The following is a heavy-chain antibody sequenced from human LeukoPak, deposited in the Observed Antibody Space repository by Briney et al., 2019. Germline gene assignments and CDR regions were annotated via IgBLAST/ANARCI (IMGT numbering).Heavy chain of an antibody. CDR3: ARGLNSRSELDY. CDR2: IYYSGST. D-gene: IGHD2/OR15-2a*01. J-gene: IGHJ4*02. CDR1: GGSISSSSYY. Sequence: PSETLSLTCTVSGGSISSSSYYWGWIRQPPGKGLEWIGYIYYSGSTNYNPSLKSRVTISVDTSKNQFSLKLSSVSAADTAVYYCARGLNSRSELDYWGQGTLVTVSS. V-gene: IGHV4-61*05.